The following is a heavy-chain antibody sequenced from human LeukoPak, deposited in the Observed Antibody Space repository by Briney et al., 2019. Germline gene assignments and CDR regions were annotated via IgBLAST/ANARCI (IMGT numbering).Heavy chain of an antibody. CDR3: ARGHQLLIDY. Sequence: SSETLSLTCTVSGGSISSYYWSWIRQPPGKGLEWIGYIYYSGSTNYNPSLKSRVTISVDTSKNQFSLKLSSVTAADTAVYYCARGHQLLIDYWGQGTLVTVSS. J-gene: IGHJ4*02. CDR2: IYYSGST. D-gene: IGHD2-2*01. CDR1: GGSISSYY. V-gene: IGHV4-59*01.